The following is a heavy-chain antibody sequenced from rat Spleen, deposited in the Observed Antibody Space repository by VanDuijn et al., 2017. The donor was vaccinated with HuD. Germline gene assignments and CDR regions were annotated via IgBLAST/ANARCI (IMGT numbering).Heavy chain of an antibody. CDR1: GFNFNDYW. CDR2: INQDSSIK. Sequence: EVKLVESGGGLVQPGRSLKLSCVASGFNFNDYWMGWVRQAPGKGLEWIGEINQDSSIKKYIPSLKDKFTISRDNAQNTLYLQMSKLGSEDTAIYYCVREAAGVNYWGQGVMVTVSS. D-gene: IGHD4-5*01. V-gene: IGHV4-2*01. CDR3: VREAAGVNY. J-gene: IGHJ2*01.